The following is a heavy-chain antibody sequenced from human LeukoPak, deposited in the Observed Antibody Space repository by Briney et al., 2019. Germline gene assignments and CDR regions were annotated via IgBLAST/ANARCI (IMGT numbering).Heavy chain of an antibody. V-gene: IGHV3-11*01. CDR3: ARDRSRMVRGIDALDL. CDR1: GFTFNDCY. CDR2: ISSSGSTR. J-gene: IGHJ3*01. Sequence: GGSLRLSCAASGFTFNDCYMNWIRQAPGKGLEWVSYISSSGSTRYYADSLEGRFTISRDNAGNSLYLQMDSLRADDTAVYYCARDRSRMVRGIDALDLWGQGTMVTVS. D-gene: IGHD3-10*01.